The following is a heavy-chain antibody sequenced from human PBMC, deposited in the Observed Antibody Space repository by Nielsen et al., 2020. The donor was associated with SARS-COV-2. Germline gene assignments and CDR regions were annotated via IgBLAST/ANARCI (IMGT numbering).Heavy chain of an antibody. J-gene: IGHJ6*02. CDR1: GGTFSSYA. V-gene: IGHV1-69*13. Sequence: SVKVSCKASGGTFSSYAISWVRQAPGQGLEWMGGIIPIFGTANYAQKFQGRVTITADESTSTAYMELSSLRSEDTAVYYCARELPYVGYSGYEGEDYYYYGMDVWGQGTTVTVSS. CDR3: ARELPYVGYSGYEGEDYYYYGMDV. D-gene: IGHD5-12*01. CDR2: IIPIFGTA.